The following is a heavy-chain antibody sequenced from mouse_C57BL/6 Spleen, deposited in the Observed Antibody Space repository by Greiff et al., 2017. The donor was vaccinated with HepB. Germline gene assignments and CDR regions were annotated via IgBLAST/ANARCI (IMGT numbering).Heavy chain of an antibody. CDR1: GYTFTGYW. J-gene: IGHJ3*01. Sequence: VQLQQSGAELMKPGASVKLSCKATGYTFTGYWIEWVKQRPGHGLEWIGEILPGSGSTTYNEKFKGKATFTADTSSNTAYMQLSSLTTEDSAIYYCARSTGLPSWFAYWGQGTLVTVSA. CDR2: ILPGSGST. V-gene: IGHV1-9*01. CDR3: ARSTGLPSWFAY. D-gene: IGHD2-4*01.